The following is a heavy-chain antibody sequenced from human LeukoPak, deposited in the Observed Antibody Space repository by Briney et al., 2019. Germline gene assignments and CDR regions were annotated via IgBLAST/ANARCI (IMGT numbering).Heavy chain of an antibody. V-gene: IGHV3-11*04. CDR1: GFTFNDYY. CDR2: IKHIGPTT. D-gene: IGHD3-16*01. Sequence: GSLRLSCAASGFTFNDYYMTWIRQAPGKGLEWVSTIKHIGPTTYYADSVKGRFTISRDNAKNSLFLQMSSLRADDTAIYYCARAGELRYMDVWGKGTAVTVSS. CDR3: ARAGELRYMDV. J-gene: IGHJ6*03.